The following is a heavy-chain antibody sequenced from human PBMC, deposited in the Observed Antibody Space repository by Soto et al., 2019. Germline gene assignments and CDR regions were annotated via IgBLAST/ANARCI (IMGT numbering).Heavy chain of an antibody. CDR1: GYTLTELS. J-gene: IGHJ6*02. D-gene: IGHD5-12*01. Sequence: ASVKVSCKVSGYTLTELSMHWVRQAPGKGLEWMGGFDPEDGETIYAQKFQGRVTMTEDTSTDTAYMELSSLRSEDTAVYYCATHDYIIGRHEKSSIVFWGQGIRVTGSS. CDR3: ATHDYIIGRHEKSSIVF. V-gene: IGHV1-24*01. CDR2: FDPEDGET.